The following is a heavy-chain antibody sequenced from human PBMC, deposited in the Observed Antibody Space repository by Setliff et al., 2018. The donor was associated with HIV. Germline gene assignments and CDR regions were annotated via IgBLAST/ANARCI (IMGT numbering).Heavy chain of an antibody. CDR3: ASHQHNFTGYYYYYYYMAV. V-gene: IGHV4-4*09. D-gene: IGHD3-9*01. CDR2: IYTSGST. CDR1: GGSISTYY. Sequence: SETLSLTCTVSGGSISTYYWTWIRQPPGKGLEWIGYIYTSGSTSYNPSLKSRLTISLDTSKNQFSLKLSSVTAADTAVYYCASHQHNFTGYYYYYYYMAVWGRGTMVTVSS. J-gene: IGHJ6*03.